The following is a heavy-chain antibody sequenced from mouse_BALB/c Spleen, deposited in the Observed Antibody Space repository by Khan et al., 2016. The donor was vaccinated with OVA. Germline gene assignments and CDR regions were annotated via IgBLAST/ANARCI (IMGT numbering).Heavy chain of an antibody. V-gene: IGHV1S136*01. CDR1: GYTFTSYV. Sequence: EVQLQQSGPELVKPGASVKMSCKASGYTFTSYVMHWVKQKPGLGLEWIGYIYPFNDDTKYNEKFKGKATLTSDKSSSTAYMELSSLTSEDSAVYYCAQVGNYDVSFAYWGQGTLVTVSA. CDR2: IYPFNDDT. J-gene: IGHJ3*01. D-gene: IGHD2-4*01. CDR3: AQVGNYDVSFAY.